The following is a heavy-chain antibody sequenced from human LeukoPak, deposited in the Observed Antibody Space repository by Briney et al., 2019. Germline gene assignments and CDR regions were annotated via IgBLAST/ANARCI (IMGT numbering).Heavy chain of an antibody. J-gene: IGHJ4*02. CDR1: GFTVSNNH. D-gene: IGHD4-23*01. V-gene: IGHV3-53*01. CDR3: ARARRCGLNDDYGGCFDC. CDR2: IYSGGNI. Sequence: EGSLRLSCAASGFTVSNNHVSWVRLVPGKGLDWISIIYSGGNIYYADSVKGRFSISRDNSKNTLDLQMNSLRAEDTAVYYCARARRCGLNDDYGGCFDCWGQGTLVTVSS.